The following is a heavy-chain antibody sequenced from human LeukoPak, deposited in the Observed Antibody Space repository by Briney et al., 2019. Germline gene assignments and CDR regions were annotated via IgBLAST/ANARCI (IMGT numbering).Heavy chain of an antibody. CDR2: IYSVGST. CDR1: GFTVSSNY. Sequence: GGSLRLSCAASGFTVSSNYMSWVRQAPGKGLEWVSAIYSVGSTYYADSVKGRFTISRDNSKNTLYLQMNSLRAEDTAVYYCGGSSSDYYYYGMDVWGQGTTATVSS. D-gene: IGHD6-6*01. J-gene: IGHJ6*02. CDR3: GGSSSDYYYYGMDV. V-gene: IGHV3-53*01.